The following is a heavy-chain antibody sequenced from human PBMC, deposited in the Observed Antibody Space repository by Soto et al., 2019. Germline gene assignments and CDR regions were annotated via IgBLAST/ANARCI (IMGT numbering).Heavy chain of an antibody. J-gene: IGHJ6*02. CDR1: GYIFNGYG. CDR3: ARGGSGYHTGRGFAGAMDV. D-gene: IGHD3-3*01. CDR2: ISPYNGHT. Sequence: QIQLVQSGGEVKKPGASVNLSCKASGYIFNGYGISWVRQAPGQGLEWMGWISPYNGHTEYSQSLQGRLTVTADTCPTTVYMELRSLRSDDTAVYYCARGGSGYHTGRGFAGAMDVWGQGTTVTVSS. V-gene: IGHV1-18*04.